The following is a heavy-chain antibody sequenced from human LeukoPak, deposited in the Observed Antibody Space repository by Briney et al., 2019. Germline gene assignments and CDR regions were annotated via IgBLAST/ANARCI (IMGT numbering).Heavy chain of an antibody. V-gene: IGHV1-8*01. CDR2: MNPNSGNT. J-gene: IGHJ6*03. D-gene: IGHD3/OR15-3a*01. CDR1: GYTFTSYD. Sequence: ASVKVSCKASGYTFTSYDINWMRQATGQGLEWMGWMNPNSGNTGYAQKLQGRVTMTKNTSISTAYMDLSSLRSEDTAVYYCARALSWTTESYYYMDVWGKGTTVTVSS. CDR3: ARALSWTTESYYYMDV.